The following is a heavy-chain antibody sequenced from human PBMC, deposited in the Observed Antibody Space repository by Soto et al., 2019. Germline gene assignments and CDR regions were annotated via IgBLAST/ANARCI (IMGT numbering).Heavy chain of an antibody. CDR2: IYYSGST. Sequence: SETLSLTCTVSGDSMKDYFWSWIRQAPGKGPEWIGYIYYSGSTKYNPSLKSRVTISVDTSKNQFSLKLSSVTAADTAVYYCARLRLDLWFGESQGYYMDVWGKGTTVTVSS. V-gene: IGHV4-59*08. CDR1: GDSMKDYF. D-gene: IGHD3-10*01. CDR3: ARLRLDLWFGESQGYYMDV. J-gene: IGHJ6*03.